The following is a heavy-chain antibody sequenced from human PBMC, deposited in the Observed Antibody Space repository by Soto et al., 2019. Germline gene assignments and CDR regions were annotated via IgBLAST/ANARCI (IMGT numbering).Heavy chain of an antibody. Sequence: LSLTCAVSGYSISSSNWWGWIRQPPGKGLEWIGHIYYSGSTYYSPSLKSRVTMSVDTSKNQFSLKLSSVTAVDTAVYYCARAPQISGYYPDYFQHWGQGTLVTVSS. CDR1: GYSISSSNW. CDR2: IYYSGST. D-gene: IGHD3-22*01. CDR3: ARAPQISGYYPDYFQH. V-gene: IGHV4-28*03. J-gene: IGHJ1*01.